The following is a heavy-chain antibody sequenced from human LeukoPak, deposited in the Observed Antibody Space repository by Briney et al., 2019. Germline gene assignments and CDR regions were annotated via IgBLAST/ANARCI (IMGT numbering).Heavy chain of an antibody. Sequence: SVKVSCKASGGTFSTYAISWVRQAPGQGLEWMGGITPILGTANYAQKFQGRVTITADKSTSTAYMELSSLRSEDTAVYYCARDGGRETGYYYYYYMDVWGKGTTVTVSS. CDR2: ITPILGTA. J-gene: IGHJ6*03. CDR3: ARDGGRETGYYYYYYMDV. CDR1: GGTFSTYA. D-gene: IGHD1-26*01. V-gene: IGHV1-69*10.